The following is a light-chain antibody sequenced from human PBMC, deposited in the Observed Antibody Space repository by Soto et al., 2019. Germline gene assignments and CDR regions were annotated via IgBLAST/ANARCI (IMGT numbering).Light chain of an antibody. CDR2: ATS. CDR3: QQADISQLT. J-gene: IGKJ4*01. V-gene: IGKV1-12*01. CDR1: QAIGAW. Sequence: DIQMTQSPSSVSASVGDRVTITCRASQAIGAWLGWYQQKPGKAPNLLIYATSTLQSGVPSRFSGSGSGTEFSLTISSLPPEDFATYYCQQADISQLTFGGGTKVEV.